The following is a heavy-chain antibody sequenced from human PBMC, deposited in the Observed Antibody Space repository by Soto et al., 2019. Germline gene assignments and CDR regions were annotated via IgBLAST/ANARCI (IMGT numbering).Heavy chain of an antibody. V-gene: IGHV3-23*01. CDR3: AKWDGYGDH. Sequence: EVQLLESGGDLIQPGGSLRLSCAASGFTFSSNSFTWVRQAPGKGLEYVSGISIGGDKTWHADSVKGRFTVSRDDSKNTVYLQMNSLRVDDTAVYYCAKWDGYGDHWGQGTLVTVSS. J-gene: IGHJ5*02. D-gene: IGHD5-12*01. CDR1: GFTFSSNS. CDR2: ISIGGDKT.